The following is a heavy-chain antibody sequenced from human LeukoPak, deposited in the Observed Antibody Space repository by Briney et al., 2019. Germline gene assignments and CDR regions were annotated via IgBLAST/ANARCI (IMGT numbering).Heavy chain of an antibody. CDR2: ISSSGSTV. J-gene: IGHJ4*02. CDR3: AKVTFISRYTSDHPAPFDY. CDR1: GFTFSDYY. Sequence: PGGSLRLSCAASGFTFSDYYMSWIRQAPGKGLEWLSYISSSGSTVYYADSVKGRFTISRDNAKNSLYLQMNSLRAEDTALYYCAKVTFISRYTSDHPAPFDYWGQGTLVTVSS. V-gene: IGHV3-11*01. D-gene: IGHD3-16*02.